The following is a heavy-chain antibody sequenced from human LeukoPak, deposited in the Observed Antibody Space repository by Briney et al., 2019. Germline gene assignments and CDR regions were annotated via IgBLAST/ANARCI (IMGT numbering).Heavy chain of an antibody. CDR1: GDSISSSNYY. D-gene: IGHD3-10*01. J-gene: IGHJ4*02. CDR3: VYYYGSGSVEY. Sequence: PSETLSLTCTVSGDSISSSNYYWGWIRQPPGKGLEWIGSIYYSGSTYYNPSLKSRVTISVDTSKNQFSLKLSSVTAADTAVYYCVYYYGSGSVEYWGQGTLVTVSS. CDR2: IYYSGST. V-gene: IGHV4-39*01.